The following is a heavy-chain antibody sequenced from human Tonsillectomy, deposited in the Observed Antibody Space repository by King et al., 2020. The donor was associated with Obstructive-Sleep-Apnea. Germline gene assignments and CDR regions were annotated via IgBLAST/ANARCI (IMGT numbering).Heavy chain of an antibody. CDR3: AKERTYGSSWYGDDAFDI. CDR1: GFTFSSYA. D-gene: IGHD6-13*01. J-gene: IGHJ3*02. Sequence: DVQLVESGGGLVQPGGSLRLSCAASGFTFSSYAMGWVRQAPGKGLEWVSDITVSGGRASYADSVRGRFTISRHNSKNTLSLQMSSLRAEDTAVYYCAKERTYGSSWYGDDAFDIWGQGTKVTVSS. CDR2: ITVSGGRA. V-gene: IGHV3-23*04.